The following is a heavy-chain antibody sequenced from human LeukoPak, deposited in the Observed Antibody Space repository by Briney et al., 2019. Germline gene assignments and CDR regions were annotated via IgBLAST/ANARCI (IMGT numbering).Heavy chain of an antibody. J-gene: IGHJ4*02. CDR3: AKGTGYTSSSGSVLDY. D-gene: IGHD6-6*01. CDR2: ISGSGGST. V-gene: IGHV3-23*01. CDR1: GFTFNNYA. Sequence: GGSLRLSCAASGFTFNNYAMNWVRQAPGKGLELVSAISGSGGSTHYADSVKGRFTISRDNSKDTLYLQMNSLRAEDTAVYYCAKGTGYTSSSGSVLDYWGQGTLVTVSS.